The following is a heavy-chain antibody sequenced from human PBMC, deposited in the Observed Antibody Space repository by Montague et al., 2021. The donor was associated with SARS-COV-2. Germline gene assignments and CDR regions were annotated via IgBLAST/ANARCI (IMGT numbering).Heavy chain of an antibody. J-gene: IGHJ6*02. CDR2: IGTAGDT. CDR3: ARATHDSSSWTYYYYYVMDV. V-gene: IGHV3-13*04. D-gene: IGHD6-13*01. Sequence: SLRLSYAASGFTFSSYDMHWVRQATGKDLEWVSAIGTAGDTYYPGSVKGRFTISRENAKNSLYLQMNSLRAGDTAVYYCARATHDSSSWTYYYYYVMDVWGQGTTVTVSS. CDR1: GFTFSSYD.